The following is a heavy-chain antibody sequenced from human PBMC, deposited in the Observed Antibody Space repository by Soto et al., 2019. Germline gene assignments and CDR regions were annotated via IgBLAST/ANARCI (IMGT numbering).Heavy chain of an antibody. CDR3: ARGAYGEVAFDF. V-gene: IGHV1-18*01. CDR2: ISARNGNA. J-gene: IGHJ3*01. Sequence: QVQLVQSGVEVKKPGASVKVSCQASGYTFITYGISWVRQAPGQGLEWMGWISARNGNAKYAQNFQDRVSMTTDTSTATAYMEVRSLRSDDTAVYYCARGAYGEVAFDFWCQGTMVTVSS. D-gene: IGHD4-17*01. CDR1: GYTFITYG.